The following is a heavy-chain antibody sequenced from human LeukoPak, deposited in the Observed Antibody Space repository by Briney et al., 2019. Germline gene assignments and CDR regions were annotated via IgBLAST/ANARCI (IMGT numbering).Heavy chain of an antibody. D-gene: IGHD3-10*01. CDR1: GFRFDDYA. J-gene: IGHJ4*02. Sequence: GGSLRLSCAASGFRFDDYAMHWVRQAPGKGLEWVSGISWNSGTLAYADSVKGRFIISRDNGKNSLYLQMNSLRVEDTAVYYCAREKHYYGSIVDYWGQGTLVTVSS. CDR3: AREKHYYGSIVDY. CDR2: ISWNSGTL. V-gene: IGHV3-9*01.